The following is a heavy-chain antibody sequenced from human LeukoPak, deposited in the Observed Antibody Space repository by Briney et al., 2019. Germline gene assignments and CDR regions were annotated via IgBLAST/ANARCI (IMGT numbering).Heavy chain of an antibody. CDR3: ARGGRGSGWYPAWYFDL. V-gene: IGHV3-23*01. J-gene: IGHJ2*01. Sequence: PGGSLRLSCAASGFTFSSYGMSWVRQAPGKGLEWVSAISGSGGSTYYADSVKGRFTISRDNAKNSLYLQMNSLRAEDTAVYYCARGGRGSGWYPAWYFDLWGRGTLVTVSS. D-gene: IGHD6-19*01. CDR2: ISGSGGST. CDR1: GFTFSSYG.